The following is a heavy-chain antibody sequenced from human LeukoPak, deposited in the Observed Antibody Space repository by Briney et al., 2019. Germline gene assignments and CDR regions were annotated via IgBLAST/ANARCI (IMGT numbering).Heavy chain of an antibody. CDR3: ARGGSGTYYHY. CDR1: GGSISSYY. J-gene: IGHJ4*02. V-gene: IGHV4-4*07. CDR2: IYSSGST. Sequence: SETLSLTCTVSGGSISSYYWSWIRQPAGKGLEWIGRIYSSGSTNYNPSLKSRVTMSVDTSKSQFSLMLTSVTAADTAVYYCARGGSGTYYHYWGQGTLVTVSP. D-gene: IGHD1-26*01.